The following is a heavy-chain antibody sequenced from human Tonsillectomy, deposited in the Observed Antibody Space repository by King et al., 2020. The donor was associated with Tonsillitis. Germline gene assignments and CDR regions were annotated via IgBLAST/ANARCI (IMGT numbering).Heavy chain of an antibody. J-gene: IGHJ4*02. CDR2: IYYTGST. CDR1: GGSISRSSYH. V-gene: IGHV4-39*01. D-gene: IGHD4-17*01. Sequence: QLQESGPGLVKPSETLSLTCTVSGGSISRSSYHWGWIRQPPGKGLEWIGSIYYTGSTYYNPSLKSRVTISVDTSKNQFSLKLSSVTAADTAVYYCARVHGDYRFDYWGQGTLVTVSS. CDR3: ARVHGDYRFDY.